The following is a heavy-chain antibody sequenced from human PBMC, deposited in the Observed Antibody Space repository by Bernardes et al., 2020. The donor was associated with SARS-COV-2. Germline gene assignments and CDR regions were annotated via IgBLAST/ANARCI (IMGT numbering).Heavy chain of an antibody. CDR1: GGSISSVGNY. D-gene: IGHD3-10*01. CDR2: IYYDGST. J-gene: IGHJ3*02. V-gene: IGHV4-31*03. Sequence: SETLSLTCTVSGGSISSVGNYWSWIRQHPGKGLEWIAYIYYDGSTYYNPSLRSRLTVSVDTSKTQFSLKLTSVAAADTAVYYCARGGGGYKGDAFDIWGQGTMVTVSS. CDR3: ARGGGGYKGDAFDI.